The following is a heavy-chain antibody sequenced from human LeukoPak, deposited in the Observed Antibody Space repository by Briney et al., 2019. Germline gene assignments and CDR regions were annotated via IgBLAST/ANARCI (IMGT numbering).Heavy chain of an antibody. CDR2: IYYSGST. J-gene: IGHJ5*02. V-gene: IGHV4-59*02. Sequence: SETLSLTCTVSGGSVSGYYWSWIRQPPGKGLEWIGYIYYSGSTNYNPSLKSRVTISVDTSENPFSLKLTSVTAADTAVYYCARDREYSSSGLVWFDPWGHGILVTVSS. CDR3: ARDREYSSSGLVWFDP. CDR1: GGSVSGYY. D-gene: IGHD6-6*01.